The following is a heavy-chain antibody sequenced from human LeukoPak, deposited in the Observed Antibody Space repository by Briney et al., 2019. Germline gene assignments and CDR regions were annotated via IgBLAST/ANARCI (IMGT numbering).Heavy chain of an antibody. CDR3: ARGELLVDY. D-gene: IGHD3-10*01. V-gene: IGHV1-2*02. CDR1: GYPFTDRF. Sequence: ASVKVPCKASGYPFTDRFINWVRQAPGRGLEWMGWINPNSGDTNYEQRFQGRVPMTRDTSISTAYMDLTRLASDDTAVYYCARGELLVDYWGQGTLVTVSS. J-gene: IGHJ4*02. CDR2: INPNSGDT.